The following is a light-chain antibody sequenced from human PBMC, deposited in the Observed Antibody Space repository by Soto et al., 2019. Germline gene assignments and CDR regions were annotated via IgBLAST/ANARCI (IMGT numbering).Light chain of an antibody. CDR3: LLSYNGPYV. V-gene: IGLV7-46*01. CDR1: TGAVTNGHY. J-gene: IGLJ1*01. Sequence: HAVVPQEPSLTVSPGGTGTLTFGYSTGAVTNGHYPYWFQQKPGQAPRTLIYDTTNRHSWTPARFSGSLLGGKAALTLSGAQPEDEAEYYCLLSYNGPYVFGTGAKVTVL. CDR2: DTT.